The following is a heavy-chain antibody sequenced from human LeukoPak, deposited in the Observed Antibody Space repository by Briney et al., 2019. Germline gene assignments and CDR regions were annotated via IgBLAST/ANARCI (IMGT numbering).Heavy chain of an antibody. J-gene: IGHJ5*02. CDR2: IIPTGGST. Sequence: GASVTVSCRASGYTFTSYYLHWVRQAPGQGLEWMGIIIPTGGSTSYAQKFQGRVTMTRDTSTSTVHLELSSLRSEDTAVYYCARSRPLRLTDKLTALFPIVDPWGQGTLVTVSS. CDR1: GYTFTSYY. D-gene: IGHD5-18*01. V-gene: IGHV1-46*01. CDR3: ARSRPLRLTDKLTALFPIVDP.